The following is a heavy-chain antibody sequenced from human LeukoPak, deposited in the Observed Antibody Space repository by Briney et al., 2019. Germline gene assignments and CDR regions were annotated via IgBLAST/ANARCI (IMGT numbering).Heavy chain of an antibody. CDR1: GFTFSSSA. J-gene: IGHJ5*02. Sequence: WASVKVSCKASGFTFSSSAVQWVRQARGQRFEWIGWIGVGSGNTNYAERLQERVTITRDMSTSTTYMELSSLRSEDTAVYYCAADHDYSLTYDSYGPLDAWGQGTLVTVSS. CDR3: AADHDYSLTYDSYGPLDA. CDR2: IGVGSGNT. D-gene: IGHD4-11*01. V-gene: IGHV1-58*01.